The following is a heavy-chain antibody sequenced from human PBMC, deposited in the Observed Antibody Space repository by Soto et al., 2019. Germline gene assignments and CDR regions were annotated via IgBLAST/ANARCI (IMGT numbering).Heavy chain of an antibody. D-gene: IGHD3-9*01. J-gene: IGHJ3*02. V-gene: IGHV4-34*01. CDR2: INHSGNN. Sequence: QLQQWGAGLLKPSETLSLTCVVSGGSFSPYYYNWIRQSPGKGLEWIGEINHSGNNNYSPSLKSRVTMSLDTSKNQFSLKLTSVTAADTAVYYCARGGSNDWQVAFDIWGQGTMVTVSS. CDR1: GGSFSPYY. CDR3: ARGGSNDWQVAFDI.